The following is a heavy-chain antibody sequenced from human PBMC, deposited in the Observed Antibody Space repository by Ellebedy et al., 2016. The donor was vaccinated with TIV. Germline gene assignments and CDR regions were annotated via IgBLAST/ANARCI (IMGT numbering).Heavy chain of an antibody. CDR1: VYTFTSYG. J-gene: IGHJ5*02. Sequence: AASVKVSCKTSVYTFTSYGISWVRQAPGQGLEWMGWISAYNGNTNYAQMLQGRVTMTKDTFTSTAYMELRSLRSDDTAVYYCARYCNSTTCSNWFDPWGQGTLVTVSS. D-gene: IGHD2-2*01. CDR3: ARYCNSTTCSNWFDP. CDR2: ISAYNGNT. V-gene: IGHV1-18*04.